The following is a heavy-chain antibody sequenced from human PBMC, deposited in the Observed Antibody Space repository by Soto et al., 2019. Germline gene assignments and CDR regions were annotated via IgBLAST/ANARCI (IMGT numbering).Heavy chain of an antibody. CDR2: ISAYNGNT. J-gene: IGHJ6*02. CDR3: ARYQGSTGSKGMDV. D-gene: IGHD2-2*01. CDR1: GYTFTSYG. Sequence: GASVKVSCKASGYTFTSYGISWVRQAPGQGLEWMGWISAYNGNTNYAQKLKGRVTMTTDTSTSTAYMELRSLRSDDTAVYYCARYQGSTGSKGMDVWGQGTTVTVSS. V-gene: IGHV1-18*01.